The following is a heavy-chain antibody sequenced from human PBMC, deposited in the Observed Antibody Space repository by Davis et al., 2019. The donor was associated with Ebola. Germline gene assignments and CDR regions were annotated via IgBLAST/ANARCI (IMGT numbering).Heavy chain of an antibody. Sequence: GESLKISCAASGFIFSSYAMSWVRQAPGKGLEWVSSISVRSITYHADSVKGRFTISRDNSKNTLYLQMNSRRAEDTAVYYCAKVHPPTTVTTGWFDPWGQGTLVNVSS. V-gene: IGHV3-23*01. J-gene: IGHJ5*02. CDR1: GFIFSSYA. CDR3: AKVHPPTTVTTGWFDP. CDR2: ISVRSIT. D-gene: IGHD4-17*01.